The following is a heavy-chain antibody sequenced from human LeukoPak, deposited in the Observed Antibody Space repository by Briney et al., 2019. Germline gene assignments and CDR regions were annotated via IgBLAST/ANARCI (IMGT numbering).Heavy chain of an antibody. CDR2: LNGDGSTA. V-gene: IGHV3-74*01. CDR3: VRERIYYSDLAYKEREIFDP. CDR1: GFTFSLYW. J-gene: IGHJ5*02. D-gene: IGHD1-26*01. Sequence: GGSLRLSCAASGFTFSLYWMHWVRQGPGKGLMWVSRLNGDGSTADYADSVKGRFTISRDNANRKVFLELTGVTVETPSIFFCVRERIYYSDLAYKEREIFDPGGGETLVTVP.